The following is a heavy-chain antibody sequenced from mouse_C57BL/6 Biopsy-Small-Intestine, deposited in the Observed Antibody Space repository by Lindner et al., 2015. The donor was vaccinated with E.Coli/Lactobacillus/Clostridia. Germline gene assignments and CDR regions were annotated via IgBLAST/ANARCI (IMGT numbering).Heavy chain of an antibody. CDR3: ALIYDGYLYAMDY. V-gene: IGHV14-2*01. J-gene: IGHJ4*01. Sequence: VQLQESGAELVKPGASVKLSCTASGFNIKDYYMHWVKQRTEQGLEWIGRIDPEDSETKYAPKFQGRATMTADTSSNTAYLQLSSLTSEDTAVYYCALIYDGYLYAMDYWGQGTSVTVSS. D-gene: IGHD2-3*01. CDR2: IDPEDSET. CDR1: GFNIKDYY.